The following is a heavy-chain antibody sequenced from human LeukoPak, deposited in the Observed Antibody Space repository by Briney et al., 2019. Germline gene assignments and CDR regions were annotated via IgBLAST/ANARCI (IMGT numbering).Heavy chain of an antibody. D-gene: IGHD5-18*01. V-gene: IGHV3-21*01. J-gene: IGHJ5*02. CDR1: GFTFSSYS. CDR2: ISSSSSYI. Sequence: GGSLRLSCAASGFTFSSYSMNWVRQAPGKGLEWVSSISSSSSYIYYADSVKGRFTISRDNAKNSLYLQMNSLRAEDTAVYYCARGAVDTAMGMKINWFDPWGQGTLVTVSS. CDR3: ARGAVDTAMGMKINWFDP.